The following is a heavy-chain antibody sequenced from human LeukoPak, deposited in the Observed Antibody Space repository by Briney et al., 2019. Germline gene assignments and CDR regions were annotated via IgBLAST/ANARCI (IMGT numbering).Heavy chain of an antibody. Sequence: ASVKVSCKASGGTSSSYAISWVRQAPGQGLEWMGGIIPIFGTANYAQKFQGRVTITTDESTSTAYMELSSLRSEDTAVYYCARVVATIPYYYYYMDVWGKGTTVTVSS. V-gene: IGHV1-69*05. CDR1: GGTSSSYA. D-gene: IGHD5-12*01. CDR2: IIPIFGTA. CDR3: ARVVATIPYYYYYMDV. J-gene: IGHJ6*03.